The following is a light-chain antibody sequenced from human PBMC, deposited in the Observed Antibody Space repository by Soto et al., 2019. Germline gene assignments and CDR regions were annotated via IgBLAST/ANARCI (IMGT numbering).Light chain of an antibody. Sequence: EIVLTQSPATLSLSPGERATLSCRASQSVSNSLAWFQQKPGQAPRFLIYDASNRATGIPARFSGSGSGTDFTLTISSLEPEDFAVYYCQQRSNWPLTFGGGTKVDIK. CDR3: QQRSNWPLT. CDR2: DAS. CDR1: QSVSNS. J-gene: IGKJ4*01. V-gene: IGKV3-11*01.